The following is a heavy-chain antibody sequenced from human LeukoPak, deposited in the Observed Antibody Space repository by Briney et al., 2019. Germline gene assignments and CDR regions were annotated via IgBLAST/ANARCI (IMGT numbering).Heavy chain of an antibody. CDR3: ARREAVAGTKFDY. V-gene: IGHV4-34*01. Sequence: SETLSLTCAVYGGSFSGYYWSWIRPPPGRGLEWVGEINHSGSTNYNPSLKSRVTISVDTSKNQFSLKLSSVTAADTAVYYCARREAVAGTKFDYWGQGTLVTVSS. CDR1: GGSFSGYY. D-gene: IGHD6-19*01. J-gene: IGHJ4*02. CDR2: INHSGST.